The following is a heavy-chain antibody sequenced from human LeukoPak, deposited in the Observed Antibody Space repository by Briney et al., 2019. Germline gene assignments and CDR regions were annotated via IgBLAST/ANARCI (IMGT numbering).Heavy chain of an antibody. D-gene: IGHD3-22*01. J-gene: IGHJ4*02. CDR3: ARRQYYYDSSGYPTFDY. CDR1: GYTFSSYT. CDR2: INTNTGNP. V-gene: IGHV7-4-1*02. Sequence: GASVKVSCKASGYTFSSYTLSWLRQAPGQGLEWMGWINTNTGNPTYAQGFTGRFVFSLDTSVSTAYLQISSLKAEDTAVYYCARRQYYYDSSGYPTFDYWGQGTLVTVSS.